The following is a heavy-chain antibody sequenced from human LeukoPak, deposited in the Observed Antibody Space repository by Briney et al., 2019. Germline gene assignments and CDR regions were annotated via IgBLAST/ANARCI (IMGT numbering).Heavy chain of an antibody. D-gene: IGHD7-27*01. J-gene: IGHJ6*02. Sequence: ASVKVSCKASGYTFSSYYMHWVRQAPGKGLEWMGGFDPEDGETIYAQKFQGRVTMTEDTSTDTAYMELSSLRSEDTAVYYCATYRTGDHFYYGMDVWGQGTTVTVSS. CDR3: ATYRTGDHFYYGMDV. CDR2: FDPEDGET. CDR1: GYTFSSYY. V-gene: IGHV1-24*01.